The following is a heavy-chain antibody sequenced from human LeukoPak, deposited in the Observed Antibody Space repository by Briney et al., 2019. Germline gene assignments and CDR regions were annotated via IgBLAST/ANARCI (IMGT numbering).Heavy chain of an antibody. D-gene: IGHD2-8*02. CDR3: ARGRGRIVLTPGYYFDY. CDR2: IYYSGST. J-gene: IGHJ4*02. CDR1: GGSISSSSYY. V-gene: IGHV4-39*01. Sequence: SETLSLTCTVSGGSISSSSYYWGWIRQPPGKGLEWIGSIYYSGSTYYNPSLKSRVTISVDTSKNQFSLKLSSVTAADTAVYYCARGRGRIVLTPGYYFDYWGQGTLVTASS.